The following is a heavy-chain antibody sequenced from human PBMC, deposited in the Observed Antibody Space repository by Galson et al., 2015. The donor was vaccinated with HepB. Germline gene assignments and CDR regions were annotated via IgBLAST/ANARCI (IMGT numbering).Heavy chain of an antibody. D-gene: IGHD1-26*01. V-gene: IGHV3-48*03. CDR3: AKAPSYRDAFDI. CDR1: GFSFRSFE. J-gene: IGHJ3*02. Sequence: SLRLSCAASGFSFRSFEMNWVRQAPGKGLEWVSYISSSGSTIYYADSVKGRFTISRDNAKNSLFLQMNSLRVEDTALYYCAKAPSYRDAFDIWGQGTMVTVSS. CDR2: ISSSGSTI.